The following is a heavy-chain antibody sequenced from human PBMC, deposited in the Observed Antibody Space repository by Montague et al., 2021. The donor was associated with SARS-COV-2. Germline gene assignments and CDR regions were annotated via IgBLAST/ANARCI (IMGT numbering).Heavy chain of an antibody. V-gene: IGHV4-59*01. Sequence: SETLSLTCTVSGGSISSYYWSWIRQPPGKGLEWIGYIYYSGSTNYNPSLKSRVTISLDTSKNQFSLKLNSVTAADTAVYYCARGSYGPDGFAIWGQGTMFTVSS. D-gene: IGHD5-18*01. J-gene: IGHJ3*02. CDR2: IYYSGST. CDR3: ARGSYGPDGFAI. CDR1: GGSISSYY.